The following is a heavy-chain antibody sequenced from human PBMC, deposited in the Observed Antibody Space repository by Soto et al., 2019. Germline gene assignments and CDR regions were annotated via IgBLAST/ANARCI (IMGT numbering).Heavy chain of an antibody. CDR3: ASTYCTNGVCYTRNYYYYYGMDV. J-gene: IGHJ6*02. CDR2: IIPIFGTA. Sequence: SVKVSCKASGGTFSSYAISWVRQAPGQGLEWMGGIIPIFGTANYAQKFQGRVTITADESTSTAYMELSSLRSEDTAVYYCASTYCTNGVCYTRNYYYYYGMDVWGQGTTVTVSS. CDR1: GGTFSSYA. D-gene: IGHD2-8*01. V-gene: IGHV1-69*13.